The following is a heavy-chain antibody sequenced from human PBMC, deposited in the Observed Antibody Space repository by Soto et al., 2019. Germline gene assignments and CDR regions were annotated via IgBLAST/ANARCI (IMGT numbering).Heavy chain of an antibody. Sequence: ASVKVSCKASGYTFTSYYMHWVRQAPGQGLEWMGRINPSDGSTSYAQKFQGRVTMTTDTSTSTAYMELRSLRSDDTAVYYCARDRGSNYFDYWGQGTLVTVSS. V-gene: IGHV1-46*01. CDR3: ARDRGSNYFDY. CDR1: GYTFTSYY. CDR2: INPSDGST. D-gene: IGHD3-10*01. J-gene: IGHJ4*02.